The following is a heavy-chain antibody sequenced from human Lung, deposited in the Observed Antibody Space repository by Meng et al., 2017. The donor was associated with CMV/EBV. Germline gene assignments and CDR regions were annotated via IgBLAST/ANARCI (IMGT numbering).Heavy chain of an antibody. V-gene: IGHV4-30-4*08. Sequence: CTVSGGSISSSDYYWSWIRQPPGKGLEWIGYIYYSGSTYYNPSLKSRVTISVDTSKNQFSLKLSSVTAADTAVYYCARSGGPDAFDIWGQGTMVTVSS. D-gene: IGHD2-15*01. CDR1: GGSISSSDYY. J-gene: IGHJ3*02. CDR2: IYYSGST. CDR3: ARSGGPDAFDI.